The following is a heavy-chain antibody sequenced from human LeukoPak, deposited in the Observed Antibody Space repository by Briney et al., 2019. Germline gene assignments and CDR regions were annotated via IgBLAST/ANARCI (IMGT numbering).Heavy chain of an antibody. CDR2: TYYRSKWYN. CDR1: GVSVSSISVA. V-gene: IGHV6-1*01. Sequence: SQTLSLTCAISGVSVSSISVAWNWIRQSPSRGLEWLGGTYYRSKWYNAYALTVTSRISVNPDTPKNQFSLQLNSLTPEDTAVYYCARGWSYSFYYWGQGTLVTVSS. D-gene: IGHD1-26*01. J-gene: IGHJ4*02. CDR3: ARGWSYSFYY.